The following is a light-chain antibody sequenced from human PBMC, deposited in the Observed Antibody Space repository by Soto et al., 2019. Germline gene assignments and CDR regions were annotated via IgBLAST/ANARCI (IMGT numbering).Light chain of an antibody. Sequence: QSALTQPGSVSGYPGQSVAISCTGTSSDVGAYNYISWYQQHPGKAPKLLLSEVSNRPSGVSDRFSGSKSGNTASLTISGLQAEDEADYYCSSLTTSFTYVFGTGTKVTVL. CDR1: SSDVGAYNY. CDR3: SSLTTSFTYV. V-gene: IGLV2-14*01. J-gene: IGLJ1*01. CDR2: EVS.